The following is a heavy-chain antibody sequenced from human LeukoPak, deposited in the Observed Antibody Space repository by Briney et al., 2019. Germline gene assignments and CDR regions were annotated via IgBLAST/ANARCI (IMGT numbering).Heavy chain of an antibody. CDR3: AKGIYSSGWSYFDY. Sequence: PGGSLRLSCAASGFTFSTFAMRWVRQAPGRGLEWVSIIGGSGVTTYYADSVKGRFTISRDNSKNTLYLQMNSLRAEDTAVYYCAKGIYSSGWSYFDYWGHGTLVTVSS. V-gene: IGHV3-23*01. CDR2: IGGSGVTT. CDR1: GFTFSTFA. D-gene: IGHD6-19*01. J-gene: IGHJ4*01.